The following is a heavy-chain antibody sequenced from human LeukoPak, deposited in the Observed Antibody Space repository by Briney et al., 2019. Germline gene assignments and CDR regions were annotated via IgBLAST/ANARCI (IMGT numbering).Heavy chain of an antibody. D-gene: IGHD6-13*01. J-gene: IGHJ5*02. Sequence: ASVTVSCKASGYSFTGYYMHWVRRAPGQGLEWMGRINPNSGGTNYAQKFQGRVTMTRDTSISTAYMELSRLRSDDTAVYYCARVSVMLSWLPKGYWFDPWGQGTLVTVSS. V-gene: IGHV1-2*06. CDR3: ARVSVMLSWLPKGYWFDP. CDR1: GYSFTGYY. CDR2: INPNSGGT.